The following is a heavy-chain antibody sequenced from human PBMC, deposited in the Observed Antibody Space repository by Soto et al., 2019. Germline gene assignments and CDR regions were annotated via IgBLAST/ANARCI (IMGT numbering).Heavy chain of an antibody. J-gene: IGHJ5*01. CDR3: ARDTASKDYDSHSYYPHFDS. CDR2: IYYTVGT. V-gene: IGHV4-30-4*01. CDR1: GDSIDTDYY. Sequence: SETLSRTGTVSGDSIDTDYYWSVRRQPPGKGLEWIGHIYYTVGTFYSPSLSSRLALSVDTSKNQFSMRLSSVTAADTAVYYCARDTASKDYDSHSYYPHFDSWGQGALVTVSS. D-gene: IGHD3-22*01.